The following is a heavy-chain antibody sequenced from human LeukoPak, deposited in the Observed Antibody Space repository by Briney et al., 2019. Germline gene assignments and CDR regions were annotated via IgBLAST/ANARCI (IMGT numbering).Heavy chain of an antibody. D-gene: IGHD2-15*01. Sequence: ASVKVSCKASGYAFTSYYMHWVRQAPGQGLEWMGLIYPSGGSIRYAQKFQGRVTMTRDTSTSTVYMALSSLRSEDTAVYYCARSPPRDSDAFDIWGQGTMVTVSS. V-gene: IGHV1-46*01. CDR2: IYPSGGSI. CDR1: GYAFTSYY. J-gene: IGHJ3*02. CDR3: ARSPPRDSDAFDI.